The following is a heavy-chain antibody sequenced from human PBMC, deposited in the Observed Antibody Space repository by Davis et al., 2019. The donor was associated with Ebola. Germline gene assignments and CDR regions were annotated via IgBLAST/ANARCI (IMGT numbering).Heavy chain of an antibody. V-gene: IGHV1-69*13. CDR1: GGSFSSHS. Sequence: SAKVSCKTSGGSFSSHSISWVRQAPRQGLEWMGGIIPIFDTPHYAQKFQGRITITADASTSTAYMELSSLRSEDTATYFCARDFDGGNYYFDYWGPGTPVTVSS. CDR2: IIPIFDTP. D-gene: IGHD3-9*01. J-gene: IGHJ4*02. CDR3: ARDFDGGNYYFDY.